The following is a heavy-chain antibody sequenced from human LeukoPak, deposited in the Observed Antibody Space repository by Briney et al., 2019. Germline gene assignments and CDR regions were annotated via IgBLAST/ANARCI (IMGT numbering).Heavy chain of an antibody. CDR3: ARDRPAANWFDP. V-gene: IGHV4-59*01. J-gene: IGHJ5*02. D-gene: IGHD2-2*01. Sequence: PPQTLSLTCTVSGGSTSSYYCSWIRQPPRPGLEWIGYIYYSGSTNYNPSLKSRVTISVDTSKNQFSLKLSSVTAADTAVYYCARDRPAANWFDPWGQGTLVTVSS. CDR1: GGSTSSYY. CDR2: IYYSGST.